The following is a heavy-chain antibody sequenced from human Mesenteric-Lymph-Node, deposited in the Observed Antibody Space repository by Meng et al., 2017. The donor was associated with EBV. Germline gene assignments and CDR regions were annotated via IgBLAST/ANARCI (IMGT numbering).Heavy chain of an antibody. CDR2: YSSGNT. CDR1: GGSISGSPYY. J-gene: IGHJ4*02. Sequence: QGKLPEAGPGLVKPSQTLSLTFAVSGGSISGSPYYWSWIRQSPGKGLEWIGYSSGNTYYNPSLKSRVSISLDTSKNQFFLKLTSVTAADTAVYYCARGNYNFGQNFDYWGQGTLVTVSS. V-gene: IGHV4-30-4*01. D-gene: IGHD1-1*01. CDR3: ARGNYNFGQNFDY.